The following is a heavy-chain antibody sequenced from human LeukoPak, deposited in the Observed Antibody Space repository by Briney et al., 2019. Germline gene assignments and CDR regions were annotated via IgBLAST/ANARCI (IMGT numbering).Heavy chain of an antibody. CDR2: FDPEDGET. V-gene: IGHV1-24*01. CDR1: GYTLTELS. J-gene: IGHJ4*02. D-gene: IGHD3-10*01. CDR3: ATELLWFGELLYDY. Sequence: ASVKVSCKVSGYTLTELSMHWVRQAPGKGLGWMGGFDPEDGETIYAQKFQGRVTMTEDTSTDTAYMELSSLRSEDTAVYYCATELLWFGELLYDYWGQGTLVTVSS.